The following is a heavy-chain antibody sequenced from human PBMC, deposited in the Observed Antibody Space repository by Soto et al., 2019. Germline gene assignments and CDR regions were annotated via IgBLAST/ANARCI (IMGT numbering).Heavy chain of an antibody. J-gene: IGHJ6*01. D-gene: IGHD3-16*02. Sequence: SETLSLTCTVSGGSINSGDYHWSWIRQSPGKGLEWIGAIYYSGSTYYNPSLKIRIRISVDTSNNPFSLNINSVTAADTAVYYCARAYRVHSAGAMEVWGPGTSDTVFS. CDR3: ARAYRVHSAGAMEV. V-gene: IGHV4-30-4*01. CDR2: IYYSGST. CDR1: GGSINSGDYH.